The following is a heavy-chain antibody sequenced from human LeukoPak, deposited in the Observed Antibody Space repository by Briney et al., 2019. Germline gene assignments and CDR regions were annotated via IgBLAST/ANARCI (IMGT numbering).Heavy chain of an antibody. CDR2: IYYSGST. V-gene: IGHV4-39*01. D-gene: IGHD6-19*01. CDR1: GGSISSSSYY. CDR3: ARLEGSGLPYYYYYGMDV. Sequence: SETLSLTCTVSGGSISSSSYYWGWIRQPPGKGLEWIGRIYYSGSTYYNPSLKSRVTISVDTSKNQFSLKLSSVTAADTAVYYCARLEGSGLPYYYYYGMDVWGQGTTVTVSS. J-gene: IGHJ6*02.